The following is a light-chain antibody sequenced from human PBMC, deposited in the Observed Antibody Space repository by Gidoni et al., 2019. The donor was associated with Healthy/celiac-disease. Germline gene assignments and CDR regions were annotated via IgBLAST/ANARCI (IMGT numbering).Light chain of an antibody. CDR3: HQYGSAPLT. Sequence: EIVLTQSPATLSLSPGERATLSCGASQSVSSSSLAWYQQKPGLAPRLLIYDVSSRATGVPDRFSGSGSGTDFTLTISRLEPEDFAVYYCHQYGSAPLTFXGXTKVEIK. J-gene: IGKJ4*01. CDR1: QSVSSSS. V-gene: IGKV3D-20*01. CDR2: DVS.